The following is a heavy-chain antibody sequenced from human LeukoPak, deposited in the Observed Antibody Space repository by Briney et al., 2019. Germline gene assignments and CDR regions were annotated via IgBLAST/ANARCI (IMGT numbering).Heavy chain of an antibody. V-gene: IGHV3-23*01. D-gene: IGHD3-22*01. J-gene: IGHJ4*02. CDR1: GFTFSSYG. Sequence: GGSLRLSCAASGFTFSSYGMSWVRQAPGKGLEWVSAISGSGGSTYYADSVKGRFTISRDNSKNTLYLQMNSLRAEDTAVYYCAKSGYDSSGYYFNYFDYWGQGTLVTVSS. CDR2: ISGSGGST. CDR3: AKSGYDSSGYYFNYFDY.